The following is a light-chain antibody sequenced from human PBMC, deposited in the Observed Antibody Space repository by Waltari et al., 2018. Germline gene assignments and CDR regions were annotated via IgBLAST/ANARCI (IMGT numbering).Light chain of an antibody. CDR3: QKYDSSPPT. CDR2: GAS. V-gene: IGKV3-20*01. J-gene: IGKJ4*01. Sequence: EIVLTQSPATLSLSPGERATLSCRASQSVTNYLAWYQQKPGQAPRLLLSGASSRATGIPDRVSVSGSATDFTLTISRLEPEDFAVYYCQKYDSSPPTFGGGTKVEIK. CDR1: QSVTNY.